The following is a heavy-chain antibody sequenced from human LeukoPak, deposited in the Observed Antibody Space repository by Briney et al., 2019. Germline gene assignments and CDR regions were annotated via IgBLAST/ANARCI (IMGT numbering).Heavy chain of an antibody. CDR2: ISGSGSTI. Sequence: GGSLRLSCAASGFTFSGYYMSWIRQAPGKGLEWVSYISGSGSTIYYADSVKGRFTISRDNAKNSLYLQMNSLRAEDTAVYYCARDDHLEQWLLRDAFDIWSQGTMVTVSS. CDR3: ARDDHLEQWLLRDAFDI. J-gene: IGHJ3*02. D-gene: IGHD6-19*01. V-gene: IGHV3-11*04. CDR1: GFTFSGYY.